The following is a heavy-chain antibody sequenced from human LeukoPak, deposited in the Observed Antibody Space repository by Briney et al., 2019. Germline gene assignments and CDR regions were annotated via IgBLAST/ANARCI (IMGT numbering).Heavy chain of an antibody. J-gene: IGHJ4*02. V-gene: IGHV3-23*01. CDR2: IDDSGVIR. D-gene: IGHD3-16*02. Sequence: GGSLRLSCAASGFTFKTHAMSWVRQAPGKGLEWVSRIDDSGVIRSYADSVKGRFTISRDNSKMTLTLQMNSLRAEDTAVYYCTTEVRAVMITFGGVIVDLFDYWGQGTLVTVSP. CDR1: GFTFKTHA. CDR3: TTEVRAVMITFGGVIVDLFDY.